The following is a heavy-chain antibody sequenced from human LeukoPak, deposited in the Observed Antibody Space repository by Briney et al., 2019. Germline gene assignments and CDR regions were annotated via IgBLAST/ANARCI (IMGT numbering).Heavy chain of an antibody. CDR1: GGTFSSYA. J-gene: IGHJ4*02. Sequence: SVKVSCKASGGTFSSYAISWVRQAPGQGLEWMGGIIPIFGTANYAQKFQGRVTITTDESTSTACMELSSLRSEDTAVYYCAREIDSSGYYNTYYFDYWGQGTLVTVSS. V-gene: IGHV1-69*05. CDR3: AREIDSSGYYNTYYFDY. CDR2: IIPIFGTA. D-gene: IGHD3-22*01.